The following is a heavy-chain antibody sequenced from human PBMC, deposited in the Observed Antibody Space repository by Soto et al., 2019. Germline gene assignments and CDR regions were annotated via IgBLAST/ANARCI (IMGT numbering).Heavy chain of an antibody. CDR1: GFTFSSYG. CDR2: ISYDGSNK. J-gene: IGHJ4*02. V-gene: IGHV3-30*18. CDR3: AKGLGIAVAGTGFDY. D-gene: IGHD6-19*01. Sequence: QVQLVESGGGVVQPGRSLILYCAASGFTFSSYGMHWVRQAPGKGLEWVAVISYDGSNKYYADSVKGRFTISRDNSKNTPYLQMNSLRAEDTAVYYCAKGLGIAVAGTGFDYWGQGTLVTVSS.